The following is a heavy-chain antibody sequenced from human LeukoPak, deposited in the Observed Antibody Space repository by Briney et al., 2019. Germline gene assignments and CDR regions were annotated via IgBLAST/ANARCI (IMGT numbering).Heavy chain of an antibody. J-gene: IGHJ4*02. CDR3: AKAYYYDSSGHFDY. CDR2: ISWNSGSI. Sequence: GGSLRLSCAASGFTFDDYAMHWVRQAPGKGLEWVSGISWNSGSIGYADSVKGRFTISRDNAKNSLYLQMNSLRAEDTALYYCAKAYYYDSSGHFDYWGQGTLVTVSS. D-gene: IGHD3-22*01. CDR1: GFTFDDYA. V-gene: IGHV3-9*01.